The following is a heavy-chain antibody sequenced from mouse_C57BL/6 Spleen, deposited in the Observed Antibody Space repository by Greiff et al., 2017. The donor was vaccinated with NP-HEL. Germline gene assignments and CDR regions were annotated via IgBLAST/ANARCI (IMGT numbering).Heavy chain of an antibody. CDR1: GFTFSSYA. CDR2: ISDGGSYT. V-gene: IGHV5-4*01. CDR3: ARDRGGSSFDY. J-gene: IGHJ2*01. Sequence: EVQLVESGGGLVKPGGSLKLSCAASGFTFSSYAMSWVRQTPGKRLEWVATISDGGSYTYYPDNVKGRFTISRDNAKNNLYLQMSHLKSEDTAMYYCARDRGGSSFDYWGQGTTLTVSS. D-gene: IGHD1-1*01.